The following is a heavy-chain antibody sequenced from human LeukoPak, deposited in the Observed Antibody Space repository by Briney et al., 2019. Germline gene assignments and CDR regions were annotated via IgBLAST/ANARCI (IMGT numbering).Heavy chain of an antibody. CDR1: GGSFSGYY. J-gene: IGHJ3*02. V-gene: IGHV4-34*01. Sequence: SETLSLTCAVYGGSFSGYYWSWIRQPPGKGLEWIGEINHSGSTKYNPSLKSRVTISVDTSKNQFSLKLSSVTAADTAVYFCARGPYSYDSSGAFDIWGQGTMVTVSS. CDR2: INHSGST. CDR3: ARGPYSYDSSGAFDI. D-gene: IGHD3-22*01.